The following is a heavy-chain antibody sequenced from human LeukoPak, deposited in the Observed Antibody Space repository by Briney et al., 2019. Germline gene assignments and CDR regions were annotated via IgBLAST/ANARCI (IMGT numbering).Heavy chain of an antibody. CDR1: GYSISSGYY. CDR2: SYHSGST. Sequence: SETLSLTCTVSGYSISSGYYWGWIRQPPGEGLEWIGSSYHSGSTYYNPSLKSRVTISVDTSKYQFSLKLSSVTAADTAVYYCARHGGAAAAIDYWGQGTLVTVSS. CDR3: ARHGGAAAAIDY. D-gene: IGHD6-13*01. V-gene: IGHV4-38-2*02. J-gene: IGHJ4*02.